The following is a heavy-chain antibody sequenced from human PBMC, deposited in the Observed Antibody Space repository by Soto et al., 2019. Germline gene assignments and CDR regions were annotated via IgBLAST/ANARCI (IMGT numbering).Heavy chain of an antibody. Sequence: SETLSLTCAVSGDSIIGIYHWAWIRQPPGRSLEWIASIFHTGTTYYTPSLKSRVTISVDTSKNQFSLKLSSVTAADTAVYYCARMADYYYYGMDVWGQGTTVTVSS. J-gene: IGHJ6*02. V-gene: IGHV4-38-2*01. CDR2: IFHTGTT. CDR3: ARMADYYYYGMDV. CDR1: GDSIIGIYH.